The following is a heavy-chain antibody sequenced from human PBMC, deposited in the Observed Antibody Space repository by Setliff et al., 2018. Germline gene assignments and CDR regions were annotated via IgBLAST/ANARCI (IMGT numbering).Heavy chain of an antibody. J-gene: IGHJ6*03. CDR1: GFSITSTGGY. V-gene: IGHV4-31*03. Sequence: LSLTCNVSGFSITSTGGYWSWIRQPPGRGLEWIGYIYYSGTTSYNPSFKSRVFISLDTSKNQLSLKLYSVTAADAAVYYCARDTGGLSTAPSSSHRSYMDVWGKGTTVTVSS. CDR3: ARDTGGLSTAPSSSHRSYMDV. CDR2: IYYSGTT. D-gene: IGHD3-10*01.